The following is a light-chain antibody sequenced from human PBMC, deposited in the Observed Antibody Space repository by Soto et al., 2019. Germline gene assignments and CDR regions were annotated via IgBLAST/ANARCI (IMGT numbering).Light chain of an antibody. Sequence: DIQMTQSPSSVSASVGDRVTITCRASQAIDSWLAWYQQKPGEAPKLLIFTGSLLHSGVPPRFSGSGSGTDFTLTISSLQPEDFATYYCLQVYNFPRTFGQGTKVEIK. J-gene: IGKJ1*01. CDR3: LQVYNFPRT. V-gene: IGKV1-12*01. CDR1: QAIDSW. CDR2: TGS.